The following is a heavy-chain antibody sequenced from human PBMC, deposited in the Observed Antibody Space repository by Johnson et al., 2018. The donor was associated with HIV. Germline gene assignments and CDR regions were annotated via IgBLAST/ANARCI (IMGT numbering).Heavy chain of an antibody. CDR2: IYSGGST. J-gene: IGHJ3*02. V-gene: IGHV3-66*02. Sequence: VQLVESGGSLVQPGGSLRLSCAASGFTVSSNYMSWVRQAPGKGLEWVSVIYSGGSTYYADSVKGRFTISRDNSKNTLYLQMNSLRAEDTAVYYCARDTDIVVVPARGDAFDIWGQGTMVTVSS. CDR1: GFTVSSNY. D-gene: IGHD2-2*01. CDR3: ARDTDIVVVPARGDAFDI.